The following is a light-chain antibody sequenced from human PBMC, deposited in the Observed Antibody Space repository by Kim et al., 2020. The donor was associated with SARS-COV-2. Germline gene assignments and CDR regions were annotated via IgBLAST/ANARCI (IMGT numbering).Light chain of an antibody. CDR2: AAS. V-gene: IGKV3-15*01. CDR3: QQYNSWPRT. CDR1: RSVASS. J-gene: IGKJ1*01. Sequence: VSLGERATLSCRASRSVASSLAWYQQKPGRAPRLVIYAASTRATGLSGMFSGSGFGTEFTLTISSLHSGDFAVYYCQQYNSWPRTFGQGTNVGIK.